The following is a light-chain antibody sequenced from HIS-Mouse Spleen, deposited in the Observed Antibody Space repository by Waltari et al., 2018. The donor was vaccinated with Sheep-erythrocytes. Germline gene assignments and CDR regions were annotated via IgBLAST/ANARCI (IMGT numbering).Light chain of an antibody. CDR2: DVS. V-gene: IGLV2-11*01. CDR1: SSDVGGYNY. Sequence: QSALTQPRSVSGSPGQSVTISCTGTSSDVGGYNYVSWYQPHPGKAPKLMIYDVSKRPSGVPDRFSGSKSGNTASLTISGLQAEDEADYYCQAWDSSTVVFGGGTKLTVL. CDR3: QAWDSSTVV. J-gene: IGLJ2*01.